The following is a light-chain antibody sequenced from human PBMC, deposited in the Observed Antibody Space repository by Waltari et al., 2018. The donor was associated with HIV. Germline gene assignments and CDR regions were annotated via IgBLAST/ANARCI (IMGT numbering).Light chain of an antibody. Sequence: DIQLTQSPSSLPASVGDRVTITCRAWQSISSYLTWYQQKPGKAPKLLIYAASSLQRGVPTRFSGSGSGADYTLTISSLQPEDFAAYGCQQSYSTRWTFGPGTKVDI. J-gene: IGKJ1*01. CDR2: AAS. CDR1: QSISSY. V-gene: IGKV1-39*01. CDR3: QQSYSTRWT.